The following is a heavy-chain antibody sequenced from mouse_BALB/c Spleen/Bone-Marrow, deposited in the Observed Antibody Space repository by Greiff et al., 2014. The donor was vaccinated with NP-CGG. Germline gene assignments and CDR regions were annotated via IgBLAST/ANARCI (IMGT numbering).Heavy chain of an antibody. V-gene: IGHV1S130*01. Sequence: VQLQQSGSVLVRPGASVKLSCKASGYTFTNSWIHWAKQRPGQGLEWIGEIHPNSGNTTFNEKFKVKATLTVDTSSSTAYVDLSSLTAEDSAVYYCARHHRYAYYFDYWGQGTTLTVSS. CDR1: GYTFTNSW. J-gene: IGHJ2*01. CDR2: IHPNSGNT. D-gene: IGHD2-14*01. CDR3: ARHHRYAYYFDY.